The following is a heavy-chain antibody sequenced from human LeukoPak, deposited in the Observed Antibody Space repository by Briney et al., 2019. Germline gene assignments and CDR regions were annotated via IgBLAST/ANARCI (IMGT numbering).Heavy chain of an antibody. J-gene: IGHJ4*02. CDR3: ARDGGYSYGLFDY. Sequence: SETLSLTCTVSGGSISSGDYYWSWIRQPPGKGLEWIGYIYYSGSTYYNPSLKSRVTISADTSKNQFSLKLSSVTAADTAVYYCARDGGYSYGLFDYWGQGTLVTVSS. CDR2: IYYSGST. D-gene: IGHD5-18*01. CDR1: GGSISSGDYY. V-gene: IGHV4-30-4*08.